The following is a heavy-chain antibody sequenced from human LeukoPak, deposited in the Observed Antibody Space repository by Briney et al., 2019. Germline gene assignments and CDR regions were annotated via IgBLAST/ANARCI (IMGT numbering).Heavy chain of an antibody. V-gene: IGHV1-2*02. CDR3: ARSAHDEGTPWSGYSFRGFDY. CDR2: INPNSGGT. J-gene: IGHJ4*02. CDR1: GYTFTGYY. Sequence: ASVKVSCKASGYTFTGYYMHWVRQAPGQGLEWMGWINPNSGGTNYAEKFQGRVTMTRDTSITTAYMELSRLRSDDTAVYYCARSAHDEGTPWSGYSFRGFDYWGQGTLVTVSS. D-gene: IGHD3-3*01.